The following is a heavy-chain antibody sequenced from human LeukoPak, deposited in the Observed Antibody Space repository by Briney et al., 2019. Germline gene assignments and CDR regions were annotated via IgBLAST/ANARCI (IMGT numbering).Heavy chain of an antibody. V-gene: IGHV4-38-2*02. CDR2: IYHSRST. J-gene: IGHJ5*02. D-gene: IGHD2-15*01. Sequence: SETLSLTCSVSDYSISSGYYWGWIRQPPGKGLEWIGSIYHSRSTYYNPPLKSRVTISVDTSKNQFSLKLSSVTAADTAVYYCAREGIVVVDGGWFDPWGQGTLVTVSS. CDR1: DYSISSGYY. CDR3: AREGIVVVDGGWFDP.